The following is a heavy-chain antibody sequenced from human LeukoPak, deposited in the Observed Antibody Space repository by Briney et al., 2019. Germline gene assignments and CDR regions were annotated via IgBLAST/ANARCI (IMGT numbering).Heavy chain of an antibody. CDR1: GYTSTDYY. D-gene: IGHD1-26*01. CDR2: INPNSGGT. J-gene: IGHJ4*02. Sequence: ASVKVSCKASGYTSTDYYMNWVRQAPGQGLEWMGWINPNSGGTNYAQKFQGRVTMTRDTSITTAYMELSSLRSDDTAMYYCTRALGSDYWGQGTLVTVSS. CDR3: TRALGSDY. V-gene: IGHV1-2*02.